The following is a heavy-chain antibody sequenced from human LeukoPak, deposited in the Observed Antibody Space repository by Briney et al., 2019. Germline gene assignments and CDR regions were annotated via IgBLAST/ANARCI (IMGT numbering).Heavy chain of an antibody. CDR2: ISAYNGNT. V-gene: IGHV1-18*01. Sequence: GASVKVPCKASGYTFTSYGISWVRQAPGQGLEWMGWISAYNGNTNYAQKLQGRVTMTTDTSTSTAYMELRSLRSDDTAVYYCARIGGRGDIVVVPAANVWGQGTLVTVSS. J-gene: IGHJ4*02. CDR1: GYTFTSYG. CDR3: ARIGGRGDIVVVPAANV. D-gene: IGHD2-2*01.